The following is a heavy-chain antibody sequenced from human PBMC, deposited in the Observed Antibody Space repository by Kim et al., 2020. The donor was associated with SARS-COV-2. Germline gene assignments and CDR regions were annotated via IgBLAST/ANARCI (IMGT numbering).Heavy chain of an antibody. J-gene: IGHJ4*02. CDR1: GYSFTSYW. CDR3: ARHIDTSGWYAGIYFDY. CDR2: IYPGDSDT. Sequence: GESLKISCKGSGYSFTSYWIGWVRQMPGKGLEWMGIIYPGDSDTRYSPPFQGQVTISADKSISTAYLQWSSLKASDTAMYYCARHIDTSGWYAGIYFDYWGQGTLVTVSS. D-gene: IGHD6-19*01. V-gene: IGHV5-51*01.